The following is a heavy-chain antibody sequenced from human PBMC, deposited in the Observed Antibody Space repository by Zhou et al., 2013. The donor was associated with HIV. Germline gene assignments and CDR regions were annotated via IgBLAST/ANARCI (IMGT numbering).Heavy chain of an antibody. D-gene: IGHD1-7*01. Sequence: QVQLVQSGAEVKKPGSSVKVSCKASGGTFSNYGINWVRQAPGQGLEWMGGIIPIFATTNYAQKFQGRVTITTDESTSTGYMELSSLRSEDTAIYYCAIKGTENRGWFDPWGQGTLVTVSS. CDR1: GGTFSNYG. CDR3: AIKGTENRGWFDP. CDR2: IIPIFATT. V-gene: IGHV1-69*05. J-gene: IGHJ5*02.